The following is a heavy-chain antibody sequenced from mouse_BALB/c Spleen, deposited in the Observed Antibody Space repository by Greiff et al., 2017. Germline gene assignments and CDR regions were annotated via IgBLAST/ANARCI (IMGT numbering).Heavy chain of an antibody. CDR1: GFTFSSYG. J-gene: IGHJ3*01. Sequence: EVQGVESGGDLVKPGGSLKLSCAASGFTFSSYGMSWVRQTPDKRLEWVATISSGGSYTYYPDSVKGRFTISRDNAKNTLYLQMSSLKSEDTAMYYCTRDGLECGNPWFAYWGQGTLVTVSA. CDR2: ISSGGSYT. CDR3: TRDGLECGNPWFAY. D-gene: IGHD2-10*02. V-gene: IGHV5-6*01.